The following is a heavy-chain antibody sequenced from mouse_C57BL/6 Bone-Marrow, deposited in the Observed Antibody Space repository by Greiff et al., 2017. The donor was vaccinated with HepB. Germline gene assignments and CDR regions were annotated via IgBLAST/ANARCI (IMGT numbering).Heavy chain of an antibody. CDR1: GYTFTSYW. J-gene: IGHJ3*01. Sequence: QVQLQQPGAELVMPGASVKLSCKASGYTFTSYWMHWVKQRPGHGLEWIGEIDPSDSYTNYNQKFKGKSTLTVDKSSSTAYMQLSSLTSEDSAVYYCARRGDYGFADWGQGTLVTVSA. V-gene: IGHV1-69*01. CDR2: IDPSDSYT. CDR3: ARRGDYGFAD. D-gene: IGHD2-4*01.